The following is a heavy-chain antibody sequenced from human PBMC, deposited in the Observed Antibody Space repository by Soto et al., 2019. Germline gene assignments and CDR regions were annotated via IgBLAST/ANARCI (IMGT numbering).Heavy chain of an antibody. CDR2: ISGSGGST. CDR1: GFTFSSYA. D-gene: IGHD3-3*01. CDR3: AKGFHHLEWLSDLDY. J-gene: IGHJ4*02. Sequence: GGSLRLSCAASGFTFSSYAMSWVRQAPGKGLEWVSAISGSGGSTYYADSVKGRFTISRDNSKNTLYLQMNSLRAEDTAVYYCAKGFHHLEWLSDLDYWGQGTLVTVSS. V-gene: IGHV3-23*01.